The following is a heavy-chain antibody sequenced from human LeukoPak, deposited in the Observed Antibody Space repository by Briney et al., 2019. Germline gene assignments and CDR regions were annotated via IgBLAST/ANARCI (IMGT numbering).Heavy chain of an antibody. J-gene: IGHJ4*02. D-gene: IGHD2-2*01. CDR3: AKEWDYCSSTSCPQSGY. CDR2: ISSSGSTI. Sequence: GGSLRLSCAASGFTFSDYYMSWIRQAPGKGLEWVSYISSSGSTIYYADSVKGRFTISRDNSKNTLYLQMNSLRAEDTAVYYCAKEWDYCSSTSCPQSGYWGQGTLVTVSS. CDR1: GFTFSDYY. V-gene: IGHV3-11*01.